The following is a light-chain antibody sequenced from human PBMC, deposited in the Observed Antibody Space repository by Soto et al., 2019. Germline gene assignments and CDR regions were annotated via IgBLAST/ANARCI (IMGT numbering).Light chain of an antibody. CDR3: QQYNSWLYT. CDR2: GAS. Sequence: EIVMTQSPATLSMSPGERATLSCRASQSVSTNLAWYQQKPGQAPRLLIYGASTRATGIPARFSGSGSGTDVTLTISSLQSEDFAVYYCQQYNSWLYTFGQGTKLEIK. CDR1: QSVSTN. V-gene: IGKV3-15*01. J-gene: IGKJ2*01.